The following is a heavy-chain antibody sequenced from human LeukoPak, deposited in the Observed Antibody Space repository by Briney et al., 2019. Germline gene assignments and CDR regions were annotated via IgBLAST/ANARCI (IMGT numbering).Heavy chain of an antibody. J-gene: IGHJ4*02. Sequence: GRSLRLSCAASGFSFNAYGMHWVRQAPGKGLEWVALIWFDGSNKYSADSVKGRFTISRDNSMNTLYLQMNSLRAEDTAVYYCARVPPTPKLGEYYFDYWGQGTLVTVSS. V-gene: IGHV3-33*01. D-gene: IGHD3-10*01. CDR1: GFSFNAYG. CDR2: IWFDGSNK. CDR3: ARVPPTPKLGEYYFDY.